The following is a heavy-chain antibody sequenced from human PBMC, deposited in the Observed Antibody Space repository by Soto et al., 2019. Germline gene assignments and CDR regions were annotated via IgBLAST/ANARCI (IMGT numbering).Heavy chain of an antibody. CDR3: ATPLGDSSGYYDVDY. D-gene: IGHD3-22*01. Sequence: QVQLVETGGGVVQPGRSLRLSCAASGFTFSSFAAHWVRQAPGKGLEWVAVISYDGSNKYYADSVKSRFTISRDNSKNTLYLQMNSLRAEDTAVYYCATPLGDSSGYYDVDYWGRGTLVTVSS. V-gene: IGHV3-30-3*01. CDR1: GFTFSSFA. CDR2: ISYDGSNK. J-gene: IGHJ4*02.